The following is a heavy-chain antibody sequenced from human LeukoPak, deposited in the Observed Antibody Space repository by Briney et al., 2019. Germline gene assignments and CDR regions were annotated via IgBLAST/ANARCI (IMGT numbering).Heavy chain of an antibody. CDR2: ISYDGSNK. CDR3: AKDGFYDYVWGSYRYSYFDY. V-gene: IGHV3-30*18. D-gene: IGHD3-16*02. Sequence: PGGSLRLSCAASGFTFSSYGMHWVRQAPGKGLEWVAVISYDGSNKYYADSVKGRFTISRDNSKNTLYLQMNSLRAEDTAVYYCAKDGFYDYVWGSYRYSYFDYWGQGTLVTVSS. CDR1: GFTFSSYG. J-gene: IGHJ4*02.